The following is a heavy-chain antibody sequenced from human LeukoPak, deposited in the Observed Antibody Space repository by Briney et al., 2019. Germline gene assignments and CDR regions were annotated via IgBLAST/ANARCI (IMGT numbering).Heavy chain of an antibody. D-gene: IGHD3-9*01. V-gene: IGHV1-2*02. J-gene: IGHJ4*02. CDR1: GYTFTGYY. CDR2: INPNSGGT. CDR3: ARPYYDVLTGYLTYFDY. Sequence: ASVKVSCKASGYTFTGYYMHWVRQAPGQGLEWIGWINPNSGGTNYAQKFQGRVTMTRDTSISTAYMELSRLRSDDTAVYYCARPYYDVLTGYLTYFDYWGQGTLVTVSS.